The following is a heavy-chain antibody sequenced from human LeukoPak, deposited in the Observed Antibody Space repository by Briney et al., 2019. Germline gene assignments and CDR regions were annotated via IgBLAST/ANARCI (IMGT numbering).Heavy chain of an antibody. Sequence: GGSLRLSCAASGFTFSSYALSWVRQAPGKGLEWVSAISGSGGSAYYVDSVKGRFTISRDNSKNTLYLQMNSLRAEDTAVYYCAKVEAVAVAGGIDYWGQGTLVTVSS. CDR1: GFTFSSYA. D-gene: IGHD6-19*01. CDR2: ISGSGGSA. J-gene: IGHJ4*02. CDR3: AKVEAVAVAGGIDY. V-gene: IGHV3-23*01.